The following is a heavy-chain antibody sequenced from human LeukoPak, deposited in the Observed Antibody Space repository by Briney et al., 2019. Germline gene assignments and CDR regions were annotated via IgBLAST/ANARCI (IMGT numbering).Heavy chain of an antibody. CDR1: GYTFTSYA. CDR2: INAGNGNT. J-gene: IGHJ6*02. CDR3: ARVRVFYGMDV. Sequence: GASVKVSCKASGYTFTSYAMDWVRQAPGQRLEWMGWINAGNGNTKYSQKFQGRVTITRDTSASTAYMELSSLRSEDTAVYYCARVRVFYGMDVWGQGTTVTVFS. V-gene: IGHV1-3*01.